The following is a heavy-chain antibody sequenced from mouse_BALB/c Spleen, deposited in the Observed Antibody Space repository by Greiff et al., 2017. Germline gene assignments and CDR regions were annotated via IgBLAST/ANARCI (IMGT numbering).Heavy chain of an antibody. Sequence: EVKLMESGPGLVKPSQSLSLTCTVTGYSITSDYAWNWIRQFPGNKLEWMGYISYSGSTSYNPSLKSRISITRDTSKNQFFLQLNSVTTEDTATYYCASSKDLHYDYDGGAFAYWGQGTLVTVSA. CDR1: GYSITSDYA. J-gene: IGHJ3*01. CDR3: ASSKDLHYDYDGGAFAY. CDR2: ISYSGST. D-gene: IGHD2-4*01. V-gene: IGHV3-2*02.